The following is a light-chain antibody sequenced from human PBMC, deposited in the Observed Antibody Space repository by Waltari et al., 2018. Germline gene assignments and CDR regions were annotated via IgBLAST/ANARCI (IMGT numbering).Light chain of an antibody. Sequence: SSDLTQPLSVSVSPGQTASITCSGDTLGDIFTSWYQQKPGQFPVLVIFQDTKRPSGIPERFSASSSGNTATLTISGTQAMDEADYYCQAWDSVTAFHVFGTGTKLTVL. J-gene: IGLJ1*01. V-gene: IGLV3-1*01. CDR2: QDT. CDR3: QAWDSVTAFHV. CDR1: TLGDIF.